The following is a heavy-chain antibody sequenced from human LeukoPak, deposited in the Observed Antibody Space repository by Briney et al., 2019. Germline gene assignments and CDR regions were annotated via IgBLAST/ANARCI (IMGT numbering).Heavy chain of an antibody. J-gene: IGHJ3*02. Sequence: PSETLSLTCTVSGGSISGYYWSWIRQPPGKGLEWIREINHSGSTNYNPSLKSRVTISVDTSKNQFSLKLSSVTAADTAVYYCARGLKYSSKLGAFDIWGQGTMVTVSS. D-gene: IGHD6-13*01. CDR1: GGSISGYY. V-gene: IGHV4-34*01. CDR2: INHSGST. CDR3: ARGLKYSSKLGAFDI.